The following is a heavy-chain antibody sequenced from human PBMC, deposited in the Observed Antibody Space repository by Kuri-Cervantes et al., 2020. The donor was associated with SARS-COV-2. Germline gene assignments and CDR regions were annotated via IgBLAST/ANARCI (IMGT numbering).Heavy chain of an antibody. D-gene: IGHD5-18*01. CDR2: ISSSGTYI. Sequence: GGSLRLSCAVSGFYFGDYYMSWIRQAPGKGLEWISFISSSGTYINYADSVKGRFTISRDNSKSTLYLPMYNLRAEDTAVYYCAREDSYGYGDYWGQGTLVTVSS. CDR1: GFYFGDYY. J-gene: IGHJ4*02. V-gene: IGHV3-11*06. CDR3: AREDSYGYGDY.